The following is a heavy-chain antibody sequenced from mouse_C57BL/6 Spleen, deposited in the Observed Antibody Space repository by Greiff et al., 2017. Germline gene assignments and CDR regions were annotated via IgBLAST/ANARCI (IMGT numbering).Heavy chain of an antibody. Sequence: EVQRVESGPGMVKPSQSLSLTCTVTGYSITSGYDWHWIRHFPGNKLELMGYISYSGSTNYNPSLKSRISITHDTSKNPFFLKLNSVTTEDTATYYCARVDYGYFEVWGTGTTVTVSS. D-gene: IGHD6-5*01. CDR3: ARVDYGYFEV. J-gene: IGHJ1*03. V-gene: IGHV3-1*01. CDR1: GYSITSGYD. CDR2: ISYSGST.